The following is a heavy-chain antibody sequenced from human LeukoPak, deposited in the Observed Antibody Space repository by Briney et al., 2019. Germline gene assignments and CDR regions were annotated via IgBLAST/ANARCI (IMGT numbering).Heavy chain of an antibody. CDR1: GFTFSTYS. CDR3: AKGGEQVTWNFQN. V-gene: IGHV3-48*01. Sequence: GGSLRLSCAASGFTFSTYSINWVRQAPGKGLEWVSYIRSRDRTIYYADSVKGRFTISTDNAENSLYLQMNSLRTEDTAVYYCAKGGEQVTWNFQNWGQGTLVTVSS. CDR2: IRSRDRTI. J-gene: IGHJ1*01. D-gene: IGHD1/OR15-1a*01.